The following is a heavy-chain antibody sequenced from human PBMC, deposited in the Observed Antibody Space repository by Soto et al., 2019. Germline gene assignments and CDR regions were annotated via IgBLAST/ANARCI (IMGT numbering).Heavy chain of an antibody. CDR3: ARGVNYYDSSGFYPRDY. CDR1: GYSITTGYY. J-gene: IGHJ4*02. V-gene: IGHV4-38-2*01. D-gene: IGHD3-22*01. Sequence: SETLSLTCAVSGYSITTGYYWGWVRRPPGKGLEWIGSVYHSGRTSYNPSLESRVTISVDTSKNQFSLRLSSVTAADTAVYYCARGVNYYDSSGFYPRDYWGQGILVTVSS. CDR2: VYHSGRT.